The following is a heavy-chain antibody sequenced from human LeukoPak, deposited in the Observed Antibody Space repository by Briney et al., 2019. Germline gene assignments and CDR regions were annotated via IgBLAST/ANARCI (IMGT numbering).Heavy chain of an antibody. CDR2: IYYSGGT. Sequence: PSGTLSLTCTVSGGSMSDYYWSWIRQPPGKGLEWIGFIYYSGGTNYNPSLESRVTISVDTSKNQFSLRLTSVTAADTAVYYCARQLRFFGKFDYWGRGTLVTVSS. CDR3: ARQLRFFGKFDY. J-gene: IGHJ4*02. CDR1: GGSMSDYY. V-gene: IGHV4-59*01. D-gene: IGHD3-3*01.